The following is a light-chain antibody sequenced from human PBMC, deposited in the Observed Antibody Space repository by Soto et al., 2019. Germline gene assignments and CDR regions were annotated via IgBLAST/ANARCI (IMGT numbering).Light chain of an antibody. J-gene: IGKJ1*01. CDR1: QSVSGN. CDR2: GAS. CDR3: QQYNNWPPT. V-gene: IGKV3D-15*01. Sequence: EIVMTQSPATLSVSPGERATLSCRASQSVSGNLAWYQQKPGQAPRLLIYGASTRATRIPARFSGSGSGTEFTPTIISLQSEDFAVYYCQQYNNWPPTFGQGTKVEIK.